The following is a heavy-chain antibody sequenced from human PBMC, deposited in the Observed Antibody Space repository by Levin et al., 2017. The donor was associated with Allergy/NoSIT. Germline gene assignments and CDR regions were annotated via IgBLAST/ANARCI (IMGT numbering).Heavy chain of an antibody. J-gene: IGHJ6*02. V-gene: IGHV1-2*02. CDR3: ARERYGSGSYYNDYYYYYGMDV. CDR1: GSTFTGYY. CDR2: INPNSGGT. Sequence: GGSLRLSCKASGSTFTGYYMHWVRQAPGQGLEWMGWINPNSGGTNYAQKFQGRVTMTRDTSISTAYMELSRLRSDDTAVYYCARERYGSGSYYNDYYYYYGMDVWGQGTTVTVSS. D-gene: IGHD3-10*01.